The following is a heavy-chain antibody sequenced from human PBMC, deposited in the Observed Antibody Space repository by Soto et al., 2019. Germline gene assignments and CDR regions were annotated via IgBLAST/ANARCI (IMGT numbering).Heavy chain of an antibody. V-gene: IGHV4-4*02. CDR1: GDSISSGNW. CDR2: FYYSGLT. CDR3: ARGNTHGYYYLDV. Sequence: PSETLSLTCAVSGDSISSGNWGIWVRQPPGKGLEWIGYFYYSGLTNYNPSLKSRVTISLSPSKNQFSLKLSSVTAADTAVYFCARGNTHGYYYLDVWGRGTTVTVS. J-gene: IGHJ6*03. D-gene: IGHD3-22*01.